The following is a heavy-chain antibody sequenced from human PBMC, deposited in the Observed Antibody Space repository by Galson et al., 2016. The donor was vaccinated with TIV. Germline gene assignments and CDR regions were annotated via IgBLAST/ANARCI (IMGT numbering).Heavy chain of an antibody. J-gene: IGHJ6*02. CDR3: VTADTSKSFYYYYYGMDV. D-gene: IGHD2-2*01. CDR2: LDPEEAET. V-gene: IGHV1-24*01. Sequence: SVKVSCKVSGYTLNALSIHWVRQAPGKGLEWMGGLDPEEAETFYAHMFQGRVTMTEDTSTDTAYMELINLRSEDTAVYYCVTADTSKSFYYYYYGMDVWGQGTMVTVAS. CDR1: GYTLNALS.